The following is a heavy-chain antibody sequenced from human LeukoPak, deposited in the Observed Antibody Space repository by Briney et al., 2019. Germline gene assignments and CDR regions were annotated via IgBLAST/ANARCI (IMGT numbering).Heavy chain of an antibody. D-gene: IGHD3-10*01. Sequence: RASVKVSCKASGYTFTGYYMHWVRQAPGQGPEWMGWINPNSGGTNYAQKFQGRVTMTRDTSISTAYMELSRLRSDDTAVYYCARGPMVRGVIINYYFDYWGQGTLVTVSS. V-gene: IGHV1-2*02. CDR3: ARGPMVRGVIINYYFDY. CDR1: GYTFTGYY. CDR2: INPNSGGT. J-gene: IGHJ4*02.